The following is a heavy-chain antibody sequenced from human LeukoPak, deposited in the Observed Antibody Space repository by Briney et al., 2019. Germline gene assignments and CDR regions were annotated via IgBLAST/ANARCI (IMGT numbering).Heavy chain of an antibody. V-gene: IGHV3-23*01. Sequence: GGSLRLSCAAFGFTFSSYAMSWVRQAPGKGLEWVSAISGSGGSTYYADSVKGRFTISRDNSKNTLYLQMNSLRAEDTAVYYCAAYYYDSSGQFDYWGQGTLVTVSS. CDR2: ISGSGGST. D-gene: IGHD3-22*01. CDR3: AAYYYDSSGQFDY. J-gene: IGHJ4*02. CDR1: GFTFSSYA.